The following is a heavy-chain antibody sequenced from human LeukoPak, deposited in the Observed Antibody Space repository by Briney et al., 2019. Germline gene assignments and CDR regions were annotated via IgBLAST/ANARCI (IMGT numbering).Heavy chain of an antibody. CDR2: IYRGGST. V-gene: IGHV3-53*01. Sequence: GGSLRLSCVVSGFTFSNYHMNWVRQAPGKGLEWVSVIYRGGSTYYADSVKGRFTISRDKSKDTVYLQLDSLRDEDTAAYYCASVRGNYPYYYYYMDVWGKGTTVTISS. CDR1: GFTFSNYH. D-gene: IGHD3-16*01. J-gene: IGHJ6*03. CDR3: ASVRGNYPYYYYYMDV.